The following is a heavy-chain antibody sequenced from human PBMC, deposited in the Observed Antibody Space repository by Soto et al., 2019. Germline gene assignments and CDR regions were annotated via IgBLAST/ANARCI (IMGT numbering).Heavy chain of an antibody. D-gene: IGHD2-2*01. CDR3: AGSTESSMFDY. J-gene: IGHJ4*02. V-gene: IGHV4-31*03. CDR1: GGSVTVGGYY. CDR2: IYHTGST. Sequence: SETLSLTCSVSGGSVTVGGYYLSWIRQLPGKGLEWIGYIYHTGSTFYNPSLKSRVTISLDTSRSQFSLKLTSVTAADTAMYYCAGSTESSMFDYWGQGTXVTVSS.